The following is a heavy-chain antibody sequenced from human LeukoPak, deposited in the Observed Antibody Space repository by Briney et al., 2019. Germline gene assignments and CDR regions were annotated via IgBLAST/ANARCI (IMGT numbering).Heavy chain of an antibody. J-gene: IGHJ6*02. Sequence: SETLSLTCTVSGGSIGSYHWSWIRQPPGKGLEWIGYISYSGNTNYNPSLKSRVTISVDTSKNRFSPKLNSLTAADTAVYYCARDSYYSKMDVWGQGTTVTVSS. V-gene: IGHV4-59*01. CDR3: ARDSYYSKMDV. CDR2: ISYSGNT. CDR1: GGSIGSYH.